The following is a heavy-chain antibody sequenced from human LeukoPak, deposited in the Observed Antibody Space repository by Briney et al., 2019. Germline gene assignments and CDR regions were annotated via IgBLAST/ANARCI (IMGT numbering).Heavy chain of an antibody. D-gene: IGHD3-22*01. Sequence: SETLSLTCTVSGGSISSSSYYWGWIRQPPGKGLAWIGSIYYSGSTYYNPSPKSRVTISVDTSKNQFSLKLSSVTAADTAVYYCARLSISPYYYDSSGYYLDYWGQGTLVTVSS. J-gene: IGHJ4*02. V-gene: IGHV4-39*01. CDR1: GGSISSSSYY. CDR3: ARLSISPYYYDSSGYYLDY. CDR2: IYYSGST.